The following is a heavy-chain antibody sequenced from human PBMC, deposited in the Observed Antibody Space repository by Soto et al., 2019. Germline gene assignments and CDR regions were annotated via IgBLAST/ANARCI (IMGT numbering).Heavy chain of an antibody. J-gene: IGHJ4*02. Sequence: ASVKVSCKASGYTLSESFIHWVRQAPGKGLEWMGGFHPEDGEIIYAQKFQGRITMTEDTSTDTAYMELSSLKSEDTAVYYCARESRYCSGGSCYFLPGIDYWGQGTLVTVSS. D-gene: IGHD2-15*01. CDR1: GYTLSESF. V-gene: IGHV1-24*01. CDR2: FHPEDGEI. CDR3: ARESRYCSGGSCYFLPGIDY.